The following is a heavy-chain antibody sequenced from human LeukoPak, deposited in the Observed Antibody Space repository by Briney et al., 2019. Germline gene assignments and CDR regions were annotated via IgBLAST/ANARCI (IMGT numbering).Heavy chain of an antibody. CDR1: GFTFSSYE. D-gene: IGHD6-13*01. J-gene: IGHJ6*03. V-gene: IGHV3-15*01. CDR3: TTAGRVSSWGGLYYYYMDV. Sequence: GGSLRLSCAASGFTFSSYEMNWVRQAPGKGLEWVGRIKSKTDGGTTDYAAPVKGRFTISRDDSKNTLYLQMNSLKTEDTAVYYCTTAGRVSSWGGLYYYYMDVWGKGTTVTVSS. CDR2: IKSKTDGGTT.